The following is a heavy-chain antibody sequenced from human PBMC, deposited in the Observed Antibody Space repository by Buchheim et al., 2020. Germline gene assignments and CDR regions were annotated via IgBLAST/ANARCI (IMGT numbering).Heavy chain of an antibody. Sequence: EVQLVESGGGLVQPGGSLKLSCAASGFAFSGSAMHWVRQASGKGLEWVGRIRSQTSSYATPYASSVKGRFTISRDDPKNTAFLQMNSLKSEDTAVYYCTTTYAYGDKVSFNLWGQGT. D-gene: IGHD3-16*01. CDR1: GFAFSGSA. J-gene: IGHJ3*01. CDR2: IRSQTSSYAT. V-gene: IGHV3-73*01. CDR3: TTTYAYGDKVSFNL.